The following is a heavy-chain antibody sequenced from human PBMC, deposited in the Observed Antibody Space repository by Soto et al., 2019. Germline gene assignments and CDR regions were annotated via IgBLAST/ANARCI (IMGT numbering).Heavy chain of an antibody. V-gene: IGHV1-69*06. D-gene: IGHD2-15*01. CDR2: TGSGTGPG. Sequence: QVQLVQSGTEVKKPASSVKVSCKTSGGSLSTNPISWVRQAPGQGLEWMGGTGSGTGPGNHAQKFQGRLTVTADKSPGTVYMELTNLSSEDTAVSYCARRDSGGFFRFFDSWCQGTLVTVSS. CDR3: ARRDSGGFFRFFDS. CDR1: GGSLSTNP. J-gene: IGHJ4*02.